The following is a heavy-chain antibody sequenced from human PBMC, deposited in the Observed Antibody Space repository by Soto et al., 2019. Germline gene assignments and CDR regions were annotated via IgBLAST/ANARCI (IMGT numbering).Heavy chain of an antibody. V-gene: IGHV3-23*01. CDR2: FRTGGDDTTT. Sequence: GGSLRLSCAASGFTFSSYSMSWVRQAPGKGLEWVSGFRTGGDDTTTYYADSVKGRFTISRDNSKNTLFLQMNSLRAEDTAIYYCAKKVNSGPGSQYFDYWGQGTLVTVSS. CDR3: AKKVNSGPGSQYFDY. CDR1: GFTFSSYS. J-gene: IGHJ4*02. D-gene: IGHD3-10*01.